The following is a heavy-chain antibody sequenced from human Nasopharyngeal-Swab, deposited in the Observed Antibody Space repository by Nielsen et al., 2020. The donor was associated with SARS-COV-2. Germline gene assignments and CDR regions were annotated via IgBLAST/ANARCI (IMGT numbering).Heavy chain of an antibody. Sequence: GESLKISCAASGFTFSSFGMHWVRQAPGKGLEWVAFIRYDGFNQHYADSVKGRFTISRDSFKNTLYLQLNSLRAEDTAVYYCAKDFPASNVVVPAATGHAFDIWGQGTMVTVSS. CDR1: GFTFSSFG. D-gene: IGHD2-2*01. CDR2: IRYDGFNQ. J-gene: IGHJ3*02. V-gene: IGHV3-30*02. CDR3: AKDFPASNVVVPAATGHAFDI.